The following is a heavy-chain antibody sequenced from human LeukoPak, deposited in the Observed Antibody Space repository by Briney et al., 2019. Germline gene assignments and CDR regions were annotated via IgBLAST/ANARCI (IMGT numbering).Heavy chain of an antibody. CDR3: AKRGVVIRVILVGFHKEAYYFDS. J-gene: IGHJ4*02. D-gene: IGHD3-22*01. CDR1: GITLSNYD. Sequence: GGSLRLTCAVYGITLSNYDMSWVRQPPGKGLEWVAGISDSGGRKNYADSVKGRFTISRDNPKNTLYLQMNSLRAEDTAVYFCAKRGVVIRVILVGFHKEAYYFDSWGQGALVTVSS. V-gene: IGHV3-23*01. CDR2: ISDSGGRK.